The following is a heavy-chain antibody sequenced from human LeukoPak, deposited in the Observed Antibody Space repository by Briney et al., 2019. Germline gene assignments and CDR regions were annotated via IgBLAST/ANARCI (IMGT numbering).Heavy chain of an antibody. CDR1: GGSINNYS. CDR2: IYYSGST. D-gene: IGHD6-13*01. CDR3: ARHVVSSSWYQYLDY. J-gene: IGHJ4*02. V-gene: IGHV4-59*08. Sequence: SETLSLTCTVSGGSINNYSWSWVRQPPGKGLEWIGHIYYSGSTNHNPSLKSRVTISVDMSKNQFSLKLRSVTAADTAVYFRARHVVSSSWYQYLDYWGQGTLVTVSS.